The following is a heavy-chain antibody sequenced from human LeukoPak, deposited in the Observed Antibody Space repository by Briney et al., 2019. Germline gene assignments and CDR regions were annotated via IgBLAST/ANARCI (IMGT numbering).Heavy chain of an antibody. Sequence: PSETLSLTCAVYGGSFSGYYWSWIRQPPGKGLEWSGEINHSGSTNYNPPLKSRVTISVDTSKNQFSLRLSSVTAADTALYYCARVTGYMVEDYFDYWGQGTLVTASS. CDR2: INHSGST. CDR1: GGSFSGYY. V-gene: IGHV4-34*01. D-gene: IGHD6-13*01. J-gene: IGHJ4*02. CDR3: ARVTGYMVEDYFDY.